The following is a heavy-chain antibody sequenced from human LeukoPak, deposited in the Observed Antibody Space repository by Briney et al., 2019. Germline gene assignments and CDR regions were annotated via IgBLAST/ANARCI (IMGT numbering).Heavy chain of an antibody. CDR3: ARDPLEGSWYFDL. Sequence: PGGSLRLSCAASGFTFSSYWMHWVRQAPGKGLVWVSRINSDESNTAYADSVRGRFTISRDNAKNSLFLQMNSLRAEDTAVYYCARDPLEGSWYFDLWGRGTLVTVSS. CDR1: GFTFSSYW. V-gene: IGHV3-74*01. J-gene: IGHJ2*01. CDR2: INSDESNT. D-gene: IGHD5-24*01.